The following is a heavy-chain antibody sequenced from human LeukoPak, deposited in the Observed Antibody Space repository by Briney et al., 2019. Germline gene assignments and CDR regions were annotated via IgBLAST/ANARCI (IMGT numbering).Heavy chain of an antibody. Sequence: ASVKVSCKASGYTFTTYGISWVRQAPGQGLEWMGWISGYNGNTNYAQKFQGRVTMTTDTSTITAYMDVRSLRSDDTAVYYCARGRPPPDSNVLKWFGEQGFDYWGQGTLVTVSS. J-gene: IGHJ4*02. V-gene: IGHV1-18*01. CDR2: ISGYNGNT. CDR3: ARGRPPPDSNVLKWFGEQGFDY. D-gene: IGHD3-10*01. CDR1: GYTFTTYG.